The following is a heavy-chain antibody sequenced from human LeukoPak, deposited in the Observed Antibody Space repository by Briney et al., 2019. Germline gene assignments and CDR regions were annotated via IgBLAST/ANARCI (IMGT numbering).Heavy chain of an antibody. CDR3: ASMSDYYPSYYFDC. J-gene: IGHJ4*02. V-gene: IGHV1-18*01. CDR2: ISAYNGNI. D-gene: IGHD3-3*01. CDR1: GYTFISYG. Sequence: ASVKVSCKASGYTFISYGITWVRQAPGQGLEWLGWISAYNGNIDYAQKLQGRVTLTTDTSTSTAYMEVRSLRSDDTAVYYCASMSDYYPSYYFDCWGQGTLVTVSS.